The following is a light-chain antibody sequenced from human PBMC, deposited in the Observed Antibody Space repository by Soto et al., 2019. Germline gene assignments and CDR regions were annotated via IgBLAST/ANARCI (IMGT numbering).Light chain of an antibody. J-gene: IGKJ1*01. V-gene: IGKV1-39*01. CDR1: QSINFY. CDR2: AAS. CDR3: QQSYSTLWT. Sequence: DFQMTQSPSSLSASVGDRVTITCRASQSINFYLNWYQQRPGKAPKVLIYAASNLQSGVPSRFSGSGSGTEFSLTISSLQPEDFATYYCQQSYSTLWTFGQGTNVAIK.